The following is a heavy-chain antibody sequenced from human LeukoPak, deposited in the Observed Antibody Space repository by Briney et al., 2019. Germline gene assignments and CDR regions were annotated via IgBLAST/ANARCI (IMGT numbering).Heavy chain of an antibody. J-gene: IGHJ4*02. CDR2: ISSNGGST. CDR3: ARGDYGCDY. Sequence: GGSLRLSCAASGFTFSSYAMHWVRQAPGKGLEYVSAISSNGGSTYYANSVKGRFTISRDNSKNTLYLQMGSLRAVDMAVYYCARGDYGCDYWGQGTLVTVSS. D-gene: IGHD4-17*01. V-gene: IGHV3-64*01. CDR1: GFTFSSYA.